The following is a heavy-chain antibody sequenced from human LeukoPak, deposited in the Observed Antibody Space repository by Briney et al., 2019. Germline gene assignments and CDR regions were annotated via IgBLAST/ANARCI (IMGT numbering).Heavy chain of an antibody. CDR3: ANFLLWFGGTY. J-gene: IGHJ4*02. Sequence: GGSLRLSCAASGVTFSSDWMSWGRQAPGKGLEWVSAISGSGGSRYYADSVKGRFTISRDNSKNTLYLQMNSLRAQDTAVYYCANFLLWFGGTYWVQPTLLTDCS. V-gene: IGHV3-23*01. CDR2: ISGSGGSR. D-gene: IGHD3-10*01. CDR1: GVTFSSDW.